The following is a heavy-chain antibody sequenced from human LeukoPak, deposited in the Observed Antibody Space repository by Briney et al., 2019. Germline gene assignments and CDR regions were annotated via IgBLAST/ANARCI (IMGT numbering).Heavy chain of an antibody. Sequence: SETLSLTCNVSGDSLRSHYWSWFRQPPGKRLEWIGHIYYTGTTNYNPSLKSRISIAVDTSKMQFSLKLTSVTAADAAMYYCARVTWFGETANHYGMDVWGQGTTVTVSS. J-gene: IGHJ6*02. D-gene: IGHD3-10*01. V-gene: IGHV4-59*08. CDR3: ARVTWFGETANHYGMDV. CDR1: GDSLRSHY. CDR2: IYYTGTT.